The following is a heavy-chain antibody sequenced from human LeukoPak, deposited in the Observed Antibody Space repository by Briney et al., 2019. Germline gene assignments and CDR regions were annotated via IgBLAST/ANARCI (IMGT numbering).Heavy chain of an antibody. CDR2: ISFTGSII. V-gene: IGHV3-48*03. CDR1: GFTFSSYE. D-gene: IGHD3-9*01. CDR3: ARVWNSYDILTGYYRRGPFDY. J-gene: IGHJ4*02. Sequence: GGFLRLSCAASGFTFSSYEMNWVRQAPGKGLEWVSYISFTGSIIYYADSVKGRFTISRDNAKNSLYLQMNSLRAEDTAVYYCARVWNSYDILTGYYRRGPFDYWGQGALVTVSS.